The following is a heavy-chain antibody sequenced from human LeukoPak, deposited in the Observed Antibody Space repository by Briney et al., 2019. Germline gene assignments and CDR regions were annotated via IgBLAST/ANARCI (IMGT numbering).Heavy chain of an antibody. V-gene: IGHV1-2*02. CDR2: INPNSGGT. CDR1: GGTLSSYA. J-gene: IGHJ4*02. D-gene: IGHD3-9*01. Sequence: ASVKVSCKASGGTLSSYAISWVRQAPGQGLEWMGWINPNSGGTNYAQKFQGRVTMTRDTSISTAYMELRSLRSDDTAVYYCARALAQGGSFDLYYFDSWGQGSLVTVSS. CDR3: ARALAQGGSFDLYYFDS.